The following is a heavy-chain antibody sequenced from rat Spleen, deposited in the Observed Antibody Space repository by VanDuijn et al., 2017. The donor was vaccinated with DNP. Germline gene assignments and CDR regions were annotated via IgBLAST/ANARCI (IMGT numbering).Heavy chain of an antibody. CDR3: TTDHGYSGFDY. V-gene: IGHV5-31*01. CDR1: GFTFNKDW. J-gene: IGHJ2*01. CDR2: ITTGGEIT. D-gene: IGHD1-1*01. Sequence: EVQLVESGGDPVQPGGSLTLSCVVSGFTFNKDWMTWVRQVPGKGLEWVASITTGGEITYDPDSVKGRFTIARDNAKSSLYLQMDSLRSEDTATYYCTTDHGYSGFDYWGQGVMVTVSS.